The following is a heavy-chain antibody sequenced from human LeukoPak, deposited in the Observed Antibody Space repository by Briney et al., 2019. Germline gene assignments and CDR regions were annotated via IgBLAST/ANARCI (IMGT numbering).Heavy chain of an antibody. Sequence: GESLKISCKASGYDFPTYWIGWVRQMPGKGLEWMGIIYPGDSDTRYSPSFQGQVTISADKSISTAYLQWSSLKASDTAVYYCARAKYCSGGNCYAEYWGQGTLVTVSS. CDR2: IYPGDSDT. D-gene: IGHD2-15*01. CDR3: ARAKYCSGGNCYAEY. CDR1: GYDFPTYW. V-gene: IGHV5-51*01. J-gene: IGHJ4*02.